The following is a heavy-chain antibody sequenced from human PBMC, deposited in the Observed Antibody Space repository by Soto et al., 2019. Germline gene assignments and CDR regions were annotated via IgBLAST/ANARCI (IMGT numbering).Heavy chain of an antibody. CDR3: ARHRQYYDTSGYQQRYFDY. V-gene: IGHV4-4*07. J-gene: IGHJ4*02. CDR1: GASISGYY. CDR2: IYATGTT. Sequence: SETLSLTCTVSGASISGYYWSWIRKSAGKGLEWIGRIYATGTTDYNPSLKSRVMMSVDTSKKQFSLRLRSVTAADTAVYYCARHRQYYDTSGYQQRYFDYWGQGTQVTVSS. D-gene: IGHD3-22*01.